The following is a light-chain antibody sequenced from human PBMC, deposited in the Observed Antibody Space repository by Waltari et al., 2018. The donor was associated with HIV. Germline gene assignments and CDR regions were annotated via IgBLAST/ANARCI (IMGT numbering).Light chain of an antibody. CDR1: SSDVATYKL. J-gene: IGLJ2*01. CDR2: EVS. V-gene: IGLV2-23*02. CDR3: CSYVSNVR. Sequence: QSALTQPASVSGSPGQSITISCTRTSSDVATYKLVSWYQQHPGKAPKLMIYEVSKLPSGVSDRFSGSKSGDTASLTISGLQAEDEADYYCCSYVSNVRFGGGTKLTVL.